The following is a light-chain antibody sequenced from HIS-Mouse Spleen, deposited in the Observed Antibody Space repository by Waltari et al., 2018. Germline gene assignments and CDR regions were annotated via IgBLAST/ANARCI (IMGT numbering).Light chain of an antibody. V-gene: IGLV2-14*01. J-gene: IGLJ2*01. CDR3: SSYTSSSTVV. Sequence: QSALTQPASVSGSPGQSITIPCTGTSSDVGGYNYVSWYQQYPGKAPKLMIYAFSNRPSGVSNRFSGSKSGNTASLTISGLQAEDEADYYCSSYTSSSTVVFGGGTKLTVL. CDR2: AFS. CDR1: SSDVGGYNY.